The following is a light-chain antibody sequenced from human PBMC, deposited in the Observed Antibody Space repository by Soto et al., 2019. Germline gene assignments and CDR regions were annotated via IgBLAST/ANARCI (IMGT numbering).Light chain of an antibody. J-gene: IGLJ1*01. CDR3: ATWADGLSSYV. Sequence: QSVLSQPPSASGTPGQRVTISCSGSTSNIGSNTVSWYQQLPQRAPKLLIFSNDQRPSGVPDRFSGSKSGTSASLAISGLQSEDEAEYFCATWADGLSSYVFGTGTKPPS. CDR1: TSNIGSNT. CDR2: SND. V-gene: IGLV1-44*01.